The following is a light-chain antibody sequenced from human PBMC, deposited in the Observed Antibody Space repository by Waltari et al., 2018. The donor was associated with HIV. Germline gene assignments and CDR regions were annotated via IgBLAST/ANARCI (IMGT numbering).Light chain of an antibody. CDR2: LEGGGGY. Sequence: HPVLTHSSSASASLGSSVKLTCPLTRGHSRNIIAWHSQQPGKSPRYLMKLEGGGGYNKGSGVPDRFSGSSSGADRYLTISNLQFEDEADYYCETWDSSTWVFGGGTKVTVL. V-gene: IGLV4-60*02. CDR1: RGHSRNI. J-gene: IGLJ3*02. CDR3: ETWDSSTWV.